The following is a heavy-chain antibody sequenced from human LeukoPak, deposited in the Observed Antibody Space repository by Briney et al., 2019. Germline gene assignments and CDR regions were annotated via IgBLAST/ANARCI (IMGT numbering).Heavy chain of an antibody. CDR2: ISSSSYI. Sequence: GGSLRLSCAASGFTFSSYSRNWVRQAPGKGLEWVSSISSSSYIYYADSVKGRFTISRDNAKNSLYLQMNSLRAEDTAVYYCARGQWLLPAGDDYWGQGTLVTVSS. D-gene: IGHD6-19*01. J-gene: IGHJ4*02. V-gene: IGHV3-21*01. CDR1: GFTFSSYS. CDR3: ARGQWLLPAGDDY.